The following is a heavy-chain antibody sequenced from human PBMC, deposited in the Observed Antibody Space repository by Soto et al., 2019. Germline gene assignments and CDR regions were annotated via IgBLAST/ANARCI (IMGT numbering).Heavy chain of an antibody. CDR3: AGRLTTAASIDD. CDR2: VHGGGST. CDR1: GFTVSNNH. J-gene: IGHJ4*02. D-gene: IGHD3-16*01. V-gene: IGHV3-53*01. Sequence: VQLVESGGGLIQPGGSLRLYCAASGFTVSNNHMTWVRQAAGKGLELVSFVHGGGSTAYADSVKGRFTISRDNSKNTRLLQMDSLRAEDTTIYYCAGRLTTAASIDDWGRGTLVTVSS.